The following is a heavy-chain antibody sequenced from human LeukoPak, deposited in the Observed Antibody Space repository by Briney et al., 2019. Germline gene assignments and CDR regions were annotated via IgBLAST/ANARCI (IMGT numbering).Heavy chain of an antibody. D-gene: IGHD3-22*01. V-gene: IGHV3-23*01. CDR2: ISGDGGHT. CDR3: AEDRDDTSGNYYGYFDF. Sequence: PSGTLSLTCAVSGGSISSGGYSWSWVRQAPGKGLEWVSAISGDGGHTYYADSVKGRFTISRDNSKNTLYLQMNSLRAEDTAVYYCAEDRDDTSGNYYGYFDFWGQGTLVTVSS. J-gene: IGHJ4*02. CDR1: GGSISSGGYS.